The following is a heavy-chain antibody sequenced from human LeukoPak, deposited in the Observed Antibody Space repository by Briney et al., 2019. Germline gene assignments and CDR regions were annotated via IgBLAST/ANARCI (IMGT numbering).Heavy chain of an antibody. D-gene: IGHD6-19*01. CDR2: IYYSGST. CDR3: ARAGGSSGWPLFDY. J-gene: IGHJ4*02. CDR1: GGSITSYY. Sequence: PSETLSLTCTISGGSITSYYWSWIRQPPGKGLEWIGYIYYSGSTNYNPSLKSRVTISVDTSKNQFSLKLSSVTAADTAVYYCARAGGSSGWPLFDYWGQGTLVTVSS. V-gene: IGHV4-59*08.